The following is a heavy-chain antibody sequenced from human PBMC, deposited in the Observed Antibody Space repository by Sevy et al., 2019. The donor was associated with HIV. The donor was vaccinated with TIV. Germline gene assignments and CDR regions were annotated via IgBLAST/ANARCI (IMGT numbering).Heavy chain of an antibody. V-gene: IGHV3-30*02. J-gene: IGHJ4*02. Sequence: GGSLRLSCAASGFTFNNYGMHWVRQAPGKGLEWVAVIWYDGSNKYYADSVKGRFTISRDNSKNMLYLQMDSLRAEDTAVYYCAKSPEYWGQGTLVTVSS. CDR1: GFTFNNYG. CDR3: AKSPEY. CDR2: IWYDGSNK.